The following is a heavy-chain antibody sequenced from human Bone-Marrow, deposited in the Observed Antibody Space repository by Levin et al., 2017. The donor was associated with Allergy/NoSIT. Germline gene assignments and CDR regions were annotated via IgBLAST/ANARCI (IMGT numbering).Heavy chain of an antibody. Sequence: GASVKVSCKASGYTFTSYDINWVRQATGQGLEWMGWMNPNSGNTGYAQKFQGRVTMTRNTSISTAYMELSSLRSEDTAVYYCARRIVVPAATPFDYWGQGTLVTVSS. CDR3: ARRIVVPAATPFDY. CDR1: GYTFTSYD. D-gene: IGHD2-2*01. J-gene: IGHJ4*02. CDR2: MNPNSGNT. V-gene: IGHV1-8*01.